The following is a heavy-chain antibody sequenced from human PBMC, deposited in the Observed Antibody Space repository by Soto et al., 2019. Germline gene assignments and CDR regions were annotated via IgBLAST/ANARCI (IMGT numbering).Heavy chain of an antibody. J-gene: IGHJ6*02. CDR1: GGSFSGYY. D-gene: IGHD3-10*01. CDR3: ARPAFMVRGAQRTSRYYGMDV. CDR2: INHSGST. V-gene: IGHV4-34*01. Sequence: QVQLQQWGAGLLKPSETLSLTCAVYGGSFSGYYWSWIRQPPGKGLEWIGEINHSGSTNYNPSLKSRVTISVGTSKNPFSLKLSSVTAADTAVYYCARPAFMVRGAQRTSRYYGMDVWGQGTTVTVSS.